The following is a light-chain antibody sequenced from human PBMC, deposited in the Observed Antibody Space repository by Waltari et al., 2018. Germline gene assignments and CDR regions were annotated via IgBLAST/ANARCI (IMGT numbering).Light chain of an antibody. J-gene: IGKJ1*01. CDR3: MQPLETPWT. CDR1: QSLLHVDGYKY. V-gene: IGKV2-28*01. Sequence: DIVMTQSPLSLPVTPGAPASISCRSSQSLLHVDGYKYLDWYLQKPGQSPQLLIYMGSNRAAGVPDRFSGSGSGTDFTLKISRVEAEDVGVYYCMQPLETPWTFGQGTKVEIK. CDR2: MGS.